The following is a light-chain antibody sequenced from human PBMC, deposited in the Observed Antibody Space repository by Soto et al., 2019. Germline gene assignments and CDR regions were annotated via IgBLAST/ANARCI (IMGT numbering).Light chain of an antibody. Sequence: QSALTQPASVSGSPGQSITISCTGTSSSVGGYHYVSWYQQHPGKAPKLMIYDVSNRPSGVSNRFSGSKSGNTASLTISGLQAEDEADYYCSSYTNSGTVVFGGGTKLTVL. V-gene: IGLV2-14*03. CDR1: SSSVGGYHY. CDR3: SSYTNSGTVV. J-gene: IGLJ2*01. CDR2: DVS.